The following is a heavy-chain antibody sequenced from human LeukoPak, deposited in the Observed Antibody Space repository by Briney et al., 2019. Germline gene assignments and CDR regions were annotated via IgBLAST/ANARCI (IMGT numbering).Heavy chain of an antibody. Sequence: PSEALSLTCTVSPDSTTSNFWSWVRQPPGKGLEWIGEIHRSGSTNYNPSLQSRVTISIDRSKNQIALELSSVTAADTAVYYCAREIVGGFNPGAYWGQGNPGHRLL. CDR2: IHRSGST. CDR3: AREIVGGFNPGAY. J-gene: IGHJ4*02. CDR1: PDSTTSNF. D-gene: IGHD1-14*01. V-gene: IGHV4-4*02.